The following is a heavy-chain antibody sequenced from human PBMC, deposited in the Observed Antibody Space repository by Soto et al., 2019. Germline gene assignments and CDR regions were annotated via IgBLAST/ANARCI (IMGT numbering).Heavy chain of an antibody. V-gene: IGHV4-31*03. CDR2: IYYSGST. Sequence: QVQLQESGPGRVKPSQTLSLTCTFSVGSISRGGYYWSWIRQHPGKGLEWIGYIYYSGSTYYNPSLKSRVTISVDTSKNQFSLKLSSVTAADTAVYYCARERYGSGSYFDYWGQGTLVTVSS. D-gene: IGHD3-10*01. J-gene: IGHJ4*02. CDR3: ARERYGSGSYFDY. CDR1: VGSISRGGYY.